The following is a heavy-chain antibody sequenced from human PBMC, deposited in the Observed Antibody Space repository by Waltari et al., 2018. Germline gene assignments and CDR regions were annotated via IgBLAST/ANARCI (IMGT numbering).Heavy chain of an antibody. V-gene: IGHV4-34*01. Sequence: QVQLQQWGAGLLKPSETLSLTCAVYGGSFSGYYWSWIRQPPGKGLEWIGEINHSGSTNYNPSLKSRVTISVDTSKNQFSLKLSSVTAADTAVYYCARGPPYYYGSGSYYNVWGQGTLVTVSS. D-gene: IGHD3-10*01. CDR3: ARGPPYYYGSGSYYNV. CDR2: INHSGST. CDR1: GGSFSGYY. J-gene: IGHJ4*02.